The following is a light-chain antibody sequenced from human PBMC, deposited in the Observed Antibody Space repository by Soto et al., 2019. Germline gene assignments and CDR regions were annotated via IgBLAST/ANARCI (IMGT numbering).Light chain of an antibody. CDR3: QQRSNWS. Sequence: EIVLTQSPATLSLSPGERATLSCRASQSIGNYLAWYQQRRGLAPRLLIYDASNRATGIPARFSGSGSGTDFTLNLSSLEPEDFAVYYCQQRSNWSFGGGTKVEI. CDR1: QSIGNY. V-gene: IGKV3-11*01. J-gene: IGKJ4*01. CDR2: DAS.